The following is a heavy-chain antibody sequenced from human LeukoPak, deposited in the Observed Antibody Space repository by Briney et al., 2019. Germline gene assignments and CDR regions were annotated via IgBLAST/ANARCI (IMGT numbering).Heavy chain of an antibody. CDR1: GGSISSYY. Sequence: SETLSLTCTVSGGSISSYYWSWIRQPPGKGLEWIGYIYYSGSTNYNPSLKSRVTISVDTSRNQFSLKLSSVTAADTAVYYCARASAYNWRFFDYWGQGTLVTVSS. J-gene: IGHJ4*02. CDR2: IYYSGST. CDR3: ARASAYNWRFFDY. D-gene: IGHD1-20*01. V-gene: IGHV4-59*12.